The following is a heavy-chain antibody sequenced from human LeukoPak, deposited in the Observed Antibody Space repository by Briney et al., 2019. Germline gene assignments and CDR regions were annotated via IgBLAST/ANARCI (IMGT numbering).Heavy chain of an antibody. CDR3: ARRTMAAAGTDHY. CDR2: IYYSGST. D-gene: IGHD6-13*01. CDR1: GGSISSSSYY. Sequence: SETLSLTCTVSGGSISSSSYYWGWIRRPPGKGLEWIGSIYYSGSTYYNPSLKSRVTISVDTSKNQFSLKLGSVTAADTAVYYCARRTMAAAGTDHYWGQGTLVTVSS. V-gene: IGHV4-39*01. J-gene: IGHJ4*02.